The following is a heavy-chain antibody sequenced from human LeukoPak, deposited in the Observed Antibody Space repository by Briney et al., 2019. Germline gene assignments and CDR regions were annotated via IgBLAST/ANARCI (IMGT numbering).Heavy chain of an antibody. V-gene: IGHV4-34*01. CDR2: INHSGST. Sequence: SETLSLTCAVYGGSFSGFYWSWIRQPPGKGLEWIGEINHSGSTNYNPSLKSRVTISVDTSKNQFSLKLSSVTAADTAVYYCAGEEDSSSFDYWGQGTLVTVSS. J-gene: IGHJ4*02. D-gene: IGHD6-13*01. CDR1: GGSFSGFY. CDR3: AGEEDSSSFDY.